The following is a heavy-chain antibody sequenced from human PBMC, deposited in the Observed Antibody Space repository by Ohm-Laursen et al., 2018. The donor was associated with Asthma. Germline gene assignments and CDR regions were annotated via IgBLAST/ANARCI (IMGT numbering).Heavy chain of an antibody. CDR1: GDPISDTYT. CDR3: LRSRTRGAFDY. D-gene: IGHD1-1*01. V-gene: IGHV4-39*01. Sequence: GTLSLTCTVSGDPISDTYTWGWVRQPPGKGLEYIGSISYSGTPYDNPSLRSRVTVSVDTSNNQFSLKVGSVTAADTAVYYCLRSRTRGAFDYWGQGRLVTVSS. CDR2: ISYSGTP. J-gene: IGHJ4*02.